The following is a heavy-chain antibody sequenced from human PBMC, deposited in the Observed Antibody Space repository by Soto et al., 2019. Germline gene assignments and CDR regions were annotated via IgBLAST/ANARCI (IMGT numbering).Heavy chain of an antibody. J-gene: IGHJ6*02. CDR1: GYTFTSYA. CDR3: ARGRDYGDPYGMDV. V-gene: IGHV1-3*05. CDR2: INAGNGNT. Sequence: QVQLVQSGAEEKKPGASVKVSCKASGYTFTSYAMHWVRQAPGQRLEWMGWINAGNGNTKYSQKFQGRVTITRDTXXSTAYMELSSLRSEDTAVYYCARGRDYGDPYGMDVWGQGTTVTVSS. D-gene: IGHD4-17*01.